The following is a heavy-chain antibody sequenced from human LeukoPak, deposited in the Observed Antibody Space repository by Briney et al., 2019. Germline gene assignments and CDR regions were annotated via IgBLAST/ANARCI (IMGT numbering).Heavy chain of an antibody. Sequence: PGGSLRLSCAASGFTFSNAWMSWVRQAPGKGLEWVGRIKSKTDGGTTDYAAPVKGRFTISRDDSKNTLYLRMNSLKTEDTAVYYCTTVLEPLDYFEYWGQGTLVTVSS. D-gene: IGHD1-1*01. V-gene: IGHV3-15*01. J-gene: IGHJ4*02. CDR1: GFTFSNAW. CDR3: TTVLEPLDYFEY. CDR2: IKSKTDGGTT.